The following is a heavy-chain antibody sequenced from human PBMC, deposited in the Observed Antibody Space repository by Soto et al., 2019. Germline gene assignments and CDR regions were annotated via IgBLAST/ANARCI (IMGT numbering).Heavy chain of an antibody. Sequence: EVQLVESGGGLVQPGGSLRLSCAVSGFIFSDYWMTCVRQAPGKGLEWVANINPEGSEKYYVDSVKGRFTISRDNAKNSLYLQMISLRAEDTALYYCARARIDYWGRGTLITVSS. CDR2: INPEGSEK. J-gene: IGHJ4*02. CDR3: ARARIDY. V-gene: IGHV3-7*03. CDR1: GFIFSDYW.